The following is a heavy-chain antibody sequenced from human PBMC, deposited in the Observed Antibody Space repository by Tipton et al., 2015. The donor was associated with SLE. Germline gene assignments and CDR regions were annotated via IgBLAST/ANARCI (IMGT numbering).Heavy chain of an antibody. CDR1: GGSLSGYY. J-gene: IGHJ4*02. V-gene: IGHV4-34*01. CDR3: ARLVRFLGSRFFDY. CDR2: INHSGST. Sequence: TLSLTCAVNGGSLSGYYWVWIRQPPEKGLEWIGEINHSGSTNYNPSLKSRVTISVDTSKNHFSLKLSSVTAADTAVYYCARLVRFLGSRFFDYWGQGTLVTVSS. D-gene: IGHD3-3*01.